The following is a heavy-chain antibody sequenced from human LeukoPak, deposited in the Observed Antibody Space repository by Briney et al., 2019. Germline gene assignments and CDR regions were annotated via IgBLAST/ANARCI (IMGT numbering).Heavy chain of an antibody. CDR2: IYYSGNT. V-gene: IGHV4-59*08. CDR3: ARQRFLEWYFDY. CDR1: GGSISSYY. Sequence: KPSETLSLTCTVSGGSISSYYWSWIRQPPGKRLEWIGYIYYSGNTNYNPSLKSRVTISVDTSKNQFSLKLNSVTAAGTALYYCARQRFLEWYFDYWGQGTLVTVSS. D-gene: IGHD3-3*01. J-gene: IGHJ4*02.